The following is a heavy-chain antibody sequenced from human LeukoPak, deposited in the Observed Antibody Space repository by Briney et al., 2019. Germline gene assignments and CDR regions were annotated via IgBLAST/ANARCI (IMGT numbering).Heavy chain of an antibody. Sequence: GGFLRLSCAASGFTFSSYAMHWVRQAPGKGLEWVAVISYDGSNKYYADSVKGRFTISRDNSKNTLYLQMNSLRAEDTAVYYCARARAVAGPFDYWGQGTLVTVSS. V-gene: IGHV3-30*04. D-gene: IGHD6-19*01. CDR3: ARARAVAGPFDY. CDR2: ISYDGSNK. J-gene: IGHJ4*02. CDR1: GFTFSSYA.